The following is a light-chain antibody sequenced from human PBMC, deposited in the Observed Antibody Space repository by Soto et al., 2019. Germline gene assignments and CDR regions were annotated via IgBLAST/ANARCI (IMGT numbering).Light chain of an antibody. CDR3: RPGTHWPYT. CDR2: TVS. CDR1: QSLVDSYGITY. J-gene: IGKJ2*01. Sequence: VVMTQSPLSLPVTLGQPASISCTSRQSLVDSYGITYLKWSQQRPGQSPRPLIYTVSDRDSGVTDRLGGSGSGTDFTLKISRVEAEDVGGEYCRPGTHWPYTAGKGTELEL. V-gene: IGKV2-30*01.